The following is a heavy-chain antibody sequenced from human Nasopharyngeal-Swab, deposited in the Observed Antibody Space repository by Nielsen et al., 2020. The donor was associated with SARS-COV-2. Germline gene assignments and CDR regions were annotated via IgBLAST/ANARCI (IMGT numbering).Heavy chain of an antibody. D-gene: IGHD6-19*01. V-gene: IGHV5-51*01. CDR2: IYPGDSET. CDR1: GYSFTSYW. Sequence: GESLKISCKGSGYSFTSYWIGWVRQMPGRGLEWMGIIYPGDSETRYSPSFQGQVIISADKSITTAYLQWSSLKASGTAMYYCARLGFSRGWYNWFDPWGQGTLVTVSS. CDR3: ARLGFSRGWYNWFDP. J-gene: IGHJ5*02.